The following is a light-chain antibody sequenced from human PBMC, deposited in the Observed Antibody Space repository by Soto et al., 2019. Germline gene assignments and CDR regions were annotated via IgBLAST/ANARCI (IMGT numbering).Light chain of an antibody. CDR1: QGISNY. CDR2: KAS. CDR3: QHYNSYSEA. V-gene: IGKV1-5*03. J-gene: IGKJ1*01. Sequence: IQLGYSTSSLSSSVGERLAVTGRASQGISNYLVWYQQKPGKAPKLLIYKASTLKSGVPSRFSGSGSGTEFTLTISSLQPDDFATYYCQHYNSYSEAFGQGTKVDI.